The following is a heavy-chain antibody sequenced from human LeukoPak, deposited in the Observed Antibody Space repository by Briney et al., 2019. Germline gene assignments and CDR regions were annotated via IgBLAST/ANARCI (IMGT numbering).Heavy chain of an antibody. J-gene: IGHJ3*02. CDR2: INHSGST. CDR1: GRSVSGYY. Sequence: PSETLSLTCAVYGRSVSGYYWRWIRQPPGKGLEWVWEINHSGSTNYNPSLKSRVTISVDTSKTQFSLKLRSVTAADTAVYYCAAATYYDILTGTTDAFDIWGQGTMVTVSS. D-gene: IGHD3-9*01. CDR3: AAATYYDILTGTTDAFDI. V-gene: IGHV4-34*01.